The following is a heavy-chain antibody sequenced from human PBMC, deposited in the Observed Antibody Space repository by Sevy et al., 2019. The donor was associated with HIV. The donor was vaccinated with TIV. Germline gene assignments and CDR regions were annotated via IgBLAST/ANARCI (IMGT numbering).Heavy chain of an antibody. D-gene: IGHD1-26*01. Sequence: GGSLRLSCAASGFTFSSYGMHWVRQAPGKGLEWVAVISYDGSNKYYADSVKGRFTISRDNSKNTLYLQMNSLRAEDMAVYYCAKDGGSYRRYYGMDVWGQGTTVTVSS. CDR2: ISYDGSNK. CDR1: GFTFSSYG. V-gene: IGHV3-30*18. J-gene: IGHJ6*02. CDR3: AKDGGSYRRYYGMDV.